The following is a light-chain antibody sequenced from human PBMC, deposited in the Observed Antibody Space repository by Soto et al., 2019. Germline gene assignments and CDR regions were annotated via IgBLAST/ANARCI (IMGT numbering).Light chain of an antibody. CDR1: SSNIGAGND. CDR2: GNS. J-gene: IGLJ1*01. Sequence: QSVLTQSPSVSGAPGQRVTISCTGSSSNIGAGNDVHWYQQLLGTAPKLLIYGNSNRPSGVPDRFSGSKSGTSASLAITGLQAEDEADYYCQSYDSSLSMYVFGTGTKVTVL. V-gene: IGLV1-40*01. CDR3: QSYDSSLSMYV.